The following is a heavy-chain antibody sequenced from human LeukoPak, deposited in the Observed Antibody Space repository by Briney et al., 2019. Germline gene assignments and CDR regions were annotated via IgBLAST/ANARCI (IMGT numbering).Heavy chain of an antibody. V-gene: IGHV1-2*02. J-gene: IGHJ5*02. CDR3: ARYGSYYGDNWFDP. Sequence: ASVKVSCKASGYTFTGYYMHWVRQAPGQGLEWMGWINPNSGGTNYAQKFQGRVTMTRDTSISTAYMELSRLGSDDTAVYYCARYGSYYGDNWFDPWGQGTLVTVSS. CDR2: INPNSGGT. D-gene: IGHD1-26*01. CDR1: GYTFTGYY.